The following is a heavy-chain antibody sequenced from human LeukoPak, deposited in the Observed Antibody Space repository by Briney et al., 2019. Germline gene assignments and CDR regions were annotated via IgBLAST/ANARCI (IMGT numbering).Heavy chain of an antibody. CDR2: INPILGIA. J-gene: IGHJ4*02. V-gene: IGHV1-69*04. Sequence: SVKVSCKASGGTFSSYAISWVRQAPGQGLEWMGRINPILGIANYAQKFQGRVTITADKSTSTAYMELSSLRSEDTAVYYCAREGERGIFDYWGQGTLVTVSS. D-gene: IGHD2-21*01. CDR1: GGTFSSYA. CDR3: AREGERGIFDY.